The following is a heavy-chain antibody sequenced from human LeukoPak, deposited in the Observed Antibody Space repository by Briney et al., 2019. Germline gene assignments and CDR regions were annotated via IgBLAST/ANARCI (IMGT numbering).Heavy chain of an antibody. V-gene: IGHV3-23*01. D-gene: IGHD2-15*01. Sequence: GGSLRLSCGASGFTFNTYAMSWVRQAPGKGLEWVSTISGSGGGTYYGDSVKGRFTVSRDNSKNTVYLQMNSLRAEDTAVYYCARDLGYCSGGSCYSDYYYYYGMDVWGQGTTVTVSS. CDR2: ISGSGGGT. CDR1: GFTFNTYA. CDR3: ARDLGYCSGGSCYSDYYYYYGMDV. J-gene: IGHJ6*02.